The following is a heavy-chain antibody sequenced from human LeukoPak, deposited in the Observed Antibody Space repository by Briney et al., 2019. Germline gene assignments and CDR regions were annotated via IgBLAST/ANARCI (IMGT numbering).Heavy chain of an antibody. J-gene: IGHJ4*02. V-gene: IGHV1-8*01. CDR2: MNPNSGNT. CDR1: GYTFTSYD. Sequence: ASVKVSCKASGYTFTSYDINWVRQATGQGLEWMGWMNPNSGNTGYAQKFQGRVTMTRNTSISTAYMELSSLRSEDTAVYYCARVVSGYSYGYAYSAYYFDYWGQGTLVTVSS. D-gene: IGHD5-18*01. CDR3: ARVVSGYSYGYAYSAYYFDY.